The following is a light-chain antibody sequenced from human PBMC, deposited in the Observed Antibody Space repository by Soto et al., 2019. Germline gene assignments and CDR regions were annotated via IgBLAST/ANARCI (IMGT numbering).Light chain of an antibody. V-gene: IGKV1-5*03. CDR1: QSMSSW. CDR3: QQYDSASWT. J-gene: IGKJ1*01. Sequence: DIQMTHSPSTLSASVGDRVIITFRSSQSMSSWLAWYQQKPGKAPNLLIYRASTLKSGIPSRFSGSGSGTEFSPTISSLHHDDFAAEYWQQYDSASWTFGQGCKVDI. CDR2: RAS.